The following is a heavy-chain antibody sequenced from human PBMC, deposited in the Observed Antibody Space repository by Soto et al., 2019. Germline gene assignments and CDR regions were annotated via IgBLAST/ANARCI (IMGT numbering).Heavy chain of an antibody. J-gene: IGHJ6*02. CDR2: IHYTGST. CDR1: GDCMSSSAFY. Sequence: SLSLTCSVSGDCMSSSAFYWSWIRQHPGKALEWIGYIHYTGSTSYNPSLKSRLAISVDASKNQFSLSLSSVTSADTAVYYCERDHRSLGDDYGIDCWGQGTTVTVSS. D-gene: IGHD3-10*01. V-gene: IGHV4-31*03. CDR3: ERDHRSLGDDYGIDC.